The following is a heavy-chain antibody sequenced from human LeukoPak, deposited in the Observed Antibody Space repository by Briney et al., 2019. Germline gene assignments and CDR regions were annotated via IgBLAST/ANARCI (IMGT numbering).Heavy chain of an antibody. CDR1: GVTFSSHW. D-gene: IGHD2-2*01. Sequence: GGSLRLSCVVSGVTFSSHWMSWVRQAPGKGLEWVANIKQDGSERYYVDSVKGRFTISRDNAKNSVFLQMNSLRAEDTAVYYCARDAGRPYLYPMRYCSSTSCPAGWFDPWGQGTLVTVSS. V-gene: IGHV3-7*03. CDR2: IKQDGSER. J-gene: IGHJ5*02. CDR3: ARDAGRPYLYPMRYCSSTSCPAGWFDP.